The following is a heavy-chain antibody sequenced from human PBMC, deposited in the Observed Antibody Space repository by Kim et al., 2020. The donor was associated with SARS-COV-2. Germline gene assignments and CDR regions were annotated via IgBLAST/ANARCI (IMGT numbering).Heavy chain of an antibody. J-gene: IGHJ3*02. CDR2: IWNDGTTT. CDR1: AFTFSVYG. Sequence: GGSLRLSCAASAFTFSVYGMHWVRQAPGKGLEWVAVIWNDGTTTSYADSVKGRFTISRYNSKNTLYLQMNSLRAEDTAVYYCATDRGGAPFDMWGQGTLVTVSS. V-gene: IGHV3-33*01. CDR3: ATDRGGAPFDM. D-gene: IGHD3-16*01.